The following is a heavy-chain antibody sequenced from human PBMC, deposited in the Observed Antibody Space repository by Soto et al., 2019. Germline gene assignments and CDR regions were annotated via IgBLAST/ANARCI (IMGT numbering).Heavy chain of an antibody. J-gene: IGHJ4*02. CDR3: ARQIYDSDTGPNFQYYFDS. D-gene: IGHD3-22*01. CDR1: GYSFAGYW. Sequence: PGESLKISCKGSGYSFAGYWITWVRQKPGKGVEWMGRMDPSDSQTYHSPPFRGHITISVTKSTTTVFLQWSSLRASDTAMYYCARQIYDSDTGPNFQYYFDSWGQGTPVTVSS. CDR2: MDPSDSQT. V-gene: IGHV5-10-1*01.